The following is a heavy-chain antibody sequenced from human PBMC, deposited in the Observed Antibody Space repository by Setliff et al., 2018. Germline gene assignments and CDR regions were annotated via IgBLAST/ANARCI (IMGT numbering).Heavy chain of an antibody. CDR1: GFTFSTYA. CDR2: ISSGSLII. J-gene: IGHJ4*02. CDR3: ARSGNYRVDY. V-gene: IGHV3-48*01. D-gene: IGHD1-26*01. Sequence: GGSLRLSCAASGFTFSTYAMNWLRQAPGKGLEWVSYISSGSLIIYYADSVKGRFTISRDNAKNSVYLQVNSLRAEDTAVYYCARSGNYRVDYWGQGTLVTVSS.